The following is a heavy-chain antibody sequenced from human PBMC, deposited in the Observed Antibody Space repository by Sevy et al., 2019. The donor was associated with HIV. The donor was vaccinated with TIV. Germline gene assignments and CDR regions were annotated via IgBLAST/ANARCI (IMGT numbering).Heavy chain of an antibody. V-gene: IGHV3-7*01. Sequence: GGSLRLSCAASAFTFNTHATNWVRQAPGKGLEWVANIKEDGTEIYYLDSLKGRFTISRDNAKNLLYLQMNSLRAEDTAVYYCARGGYYGYSGLDYWGQGTLVTVSS. CDR2: IKEDGTEI. CDR3: ARGGYYGYSGLDY. CDR1: AFTFNTHA. J-gene: IGHJ4*02. D-gene: IGHD3-10*01.